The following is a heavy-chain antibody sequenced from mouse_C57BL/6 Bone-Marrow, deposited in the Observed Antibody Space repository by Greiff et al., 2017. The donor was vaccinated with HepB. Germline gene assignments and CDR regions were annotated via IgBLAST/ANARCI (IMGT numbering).Heavy chain of an antibody. CDR1: GYTFTDYY. J-gene: IGHJ3*01. V-gene: IGHV1-26*01. CDR3: ALLYYGSSPFAY. CDR2: INPNNGGT. Sequence: EVQLQQSGPELVKPGASVKISCKASGYTFTDYYMNWVKQSHGKSLEWIGDINPNNGGTSYNQKFKGKATLTVDKSSSTAYMELRSLTSEDSAVYYCALLYYGSSPFAYWGQGTLVTVSA. D-gene: IGHD1-1*01.